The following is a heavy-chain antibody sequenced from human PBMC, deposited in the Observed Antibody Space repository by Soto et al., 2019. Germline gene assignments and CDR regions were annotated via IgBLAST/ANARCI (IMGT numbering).Heavy chain of an antibody. J-gene: IGHJ3*02. CDR3: ARYEAWEASRGYYLPDAFDI. Sequence: DSVNGSCTASGYTFTSYGISWVRQAPGQGLEWTGWISAYNGNTNYAQKLQGRVTMTTDTSTSTAYMELRSLRSDDTAVYYCARYEAWEASRGYYLPDAFDIWGQGTMYTVS. D-gene: IGHD3-22*01. CDR2: ISAYNGNT. V-gene: IGHV1-18*04. CDR1: GYTFTSYG.